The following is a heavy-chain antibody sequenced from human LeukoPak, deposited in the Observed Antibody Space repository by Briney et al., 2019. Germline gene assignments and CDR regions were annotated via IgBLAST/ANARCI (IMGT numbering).Heavy chain of an antibody. V-gene: IGHV1-2*02. CDR1: GYTFTGYY. CDR3: ASPYRCSSTSCYAFDY. D-gene: IGHD2-2*01. CDR2: INPNSGGT. J-gene: IGHJ4*02. Sequence: EASVKVSCKASGYTFTGYYMHWVRQAPGQGLEWMGWINPNSGGTNYAQKFQGRVTMTRDTSISTAYMELSRLRSDDTAVYYCASPYRCSSTSCYAFDYWGQGTLVTVSS.